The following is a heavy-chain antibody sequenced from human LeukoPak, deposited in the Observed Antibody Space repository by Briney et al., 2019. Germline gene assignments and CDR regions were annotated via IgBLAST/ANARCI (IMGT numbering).Heavy chain of an antibody. CDR1: GFTFSSYS. CDR3: ARGSPQRRDAFDI. V-gene: IGHV3-48*01. D-gene: IGHD6-25*01. CDR2: ISSSSSTI. J-gene: IGHJ3*02. Sequence: GGSLRLSCAASGFTFSSYSMNWVRQAPGKGLEWVSYISSSSSTIYYADSVKGRFTISRDNAKNSLYLQMNSLRAEDTAVYYCARGSPQRRDAFDIWGQGTMVTVSS.